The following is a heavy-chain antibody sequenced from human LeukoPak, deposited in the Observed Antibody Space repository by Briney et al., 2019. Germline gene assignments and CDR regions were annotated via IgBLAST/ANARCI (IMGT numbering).Heavy chain of an antibody. CDR2: IIPIFGTA. CDR1: GGTFSSYA. CDR3: ARVFEYSSSRWFDP. V-gene: IGHV1-69*05. Sequence: VASVKVSCKASGGTFSSYAISWVRQAPGQGREWMGGIIPIFGTANYAQKFQGSVTITTDESTSTAYMELSSLRSEDTAVYYCARVFEYSSSRWFDPWGQGTLVTVSS. J-gene: IGHJ5*02. D-gene: IGHD6-6*01.